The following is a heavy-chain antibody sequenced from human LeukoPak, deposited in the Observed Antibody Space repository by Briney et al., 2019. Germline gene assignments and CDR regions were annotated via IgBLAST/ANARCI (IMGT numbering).Heavy chain of an antibody. CDR3: ARGRAAGAFDI. J-gene: IGHJ3*02. CDR1: GGSISSYY. D-gene: IGHD6-13*01. V-gene: IGHV4-59*12. Sequence: PSETLSLTCTVSGGSISSYYWSWIRQPPGKGLEWIGYIYYSGTTTYSPSLKSRVTISLDTSKMQFSLKLSSVTAADTAVYYCARGRAAGAFDIWGQGTMVTVSS. CDR2: IYYSGTT.